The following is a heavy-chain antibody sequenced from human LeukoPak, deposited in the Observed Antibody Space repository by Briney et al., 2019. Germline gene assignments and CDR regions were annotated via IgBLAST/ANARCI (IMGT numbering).Heavy chain of an antibody. Sequence: GGSLRLSCAAFGFTFSSYAMSWVRQAPGKGLEWVSAISGSGGSTYYADSVKGRFTISRDNSKNTLYLQMNSLRAEDTAVYYCAKAPINYYDSSGYYWGNYFDYWGQGTLVTVSS. J-gene: IGHJ4*02. CDR3: AKAPINYYDSSGYYWGNYFDY. V-gene: IGHV3-23*01. CDR1: GFTFSSYA. CDR2: ISGSGGST. D-gene: IGHD3-22*01.